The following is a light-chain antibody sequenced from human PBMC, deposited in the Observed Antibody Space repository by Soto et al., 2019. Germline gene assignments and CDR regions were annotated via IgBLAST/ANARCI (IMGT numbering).Light chain of an antibody. V-gene: IGKV1-39*01. CDR2: AAS. Sequence: RMSLSVAAVSASIGDRVTITCRASQSISSWLAWYQQKPGKAPRLLIYAASSLQSGVPSRFSGSGSGTDFTLTISSLQPEDFTTYYCQHTHSIPLPFGERTK. CDR3: QHTHSIPLP. J-gene: IGKJ4*01. CDR1: QSISSW.